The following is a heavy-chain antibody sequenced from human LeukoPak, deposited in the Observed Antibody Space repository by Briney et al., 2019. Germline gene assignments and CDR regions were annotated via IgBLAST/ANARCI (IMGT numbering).Heavy chain of an antibody. Sequence: PLETLSLTCAVYGGSFSGYYWSWIRQPPGKGLEWIGEINHSGSTNYNPSLKSRVTISVDTSKNQFSLKLSSVTAADTAVYYCARDSAGTGEEYWGQGTLVTVSS. D-gene: IGHD6-19*01. J-gene: IGHJ4*02. CDR3: ARDSAGTGEEY. CDR1: GGSFSGYY. V-gene: IGHV4-34*01. CDR2: INHSGST.